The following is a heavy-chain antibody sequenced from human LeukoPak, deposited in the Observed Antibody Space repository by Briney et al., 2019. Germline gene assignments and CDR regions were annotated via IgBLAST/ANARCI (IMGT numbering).Heavy chain of an antibody. Sequence: PSETLSLTCTVSGGSISSYYWSWIRQPPGKGLEWIGYIYYSGSTYYNPSLKSRVTISVDTSKNQFSLKLSSVTAADTAVYYCARDRMVRGVISYYFDYWGQGTLVTVSS. CDR3: ARDRMVRGVISYYFDY. V-gene: IGHV4-59*01. CDR2: IYYSGST. D-gene: IGHD3-10*01. CDR1: GGSISSYY. J-gene: IGHJ4*02.